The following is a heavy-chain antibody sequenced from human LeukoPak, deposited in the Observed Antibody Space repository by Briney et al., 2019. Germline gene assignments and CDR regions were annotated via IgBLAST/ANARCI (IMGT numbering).Heavy chain of an antibody. CDR1: GFTFSTSV. D-gene: IGHD3-3*01. J-gene: IGHJ3*02. V-gene: IGHV3-64*01. Sequence: GGSLRLSCAASGFTFSTSVMHWVRQAPGKGLEHVSAINSNGGSTYYGNSVKGRFTISRDNSKNTLYLRMGSLRPEDMAVYYCARLTSTIPDAFDIWGQGTMVTVSS. CDR3: ARLTSTIPDAFDI. CDR2: INSNGGST.